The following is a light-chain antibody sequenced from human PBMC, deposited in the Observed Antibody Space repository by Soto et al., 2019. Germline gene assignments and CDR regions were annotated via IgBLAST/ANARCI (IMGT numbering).Light chain of an antibody. CDR3: HHYGSS. V-gene: IGKV3-20*01. J-gene: IGKJ4*01. CDR2: GAS. CDR1: QSVSSKY. Sequence: EIVLTQSPGTLSLSPGERATLSCRASQSVSSKYLAWYQHKPGQAPRLVIYGASSRATGLPDMFSGSGSGTDFTLTISRLEPEDFAFYYCHHYGSSFGGGTKVDIK.